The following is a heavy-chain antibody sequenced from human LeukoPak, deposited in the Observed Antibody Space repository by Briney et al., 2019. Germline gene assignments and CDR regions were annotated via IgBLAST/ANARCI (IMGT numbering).Heavy chain of an antibody. CDR3: ARQTGSGMFILP. V-gene: IGHV4-34*01. CDR2: INHSGST. CDR1: GGPFSGYY. D-gene: IGHD3-3*01. Sequence: PETLSLTCAVHGGPFSGYYWSSIRQPPAKGPESIGEINHSGSTNCNPSLKSRVTISVDTSKNQFSLKLSSVTAAHTAVYYCARQTGSGMFILPGGQGTLVTVSS. J-gene: IGHJ4*02.